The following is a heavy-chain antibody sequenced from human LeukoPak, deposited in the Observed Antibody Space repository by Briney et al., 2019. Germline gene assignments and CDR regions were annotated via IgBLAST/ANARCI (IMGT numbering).Heavy chain of an antibody. CDR3: LGRRPRIAAAGIGLDY. J-gene: IGHJ4*02. V-gene: IGHV3-66*01. Sequence: GGSLRLSCAASGFTVSSNYMSWVRQAPGKGLEWVSVIYSGGSTYYADSVKGRFTISRDNSKNTLYLQMNSLRAEDTAVYYCLGRRPRIAAAGIGLDYWGQGTLVTVSS. CDR1: GFTVSSNY. D-gene: IGHD6-13*01. CDR2: IYSGGST.